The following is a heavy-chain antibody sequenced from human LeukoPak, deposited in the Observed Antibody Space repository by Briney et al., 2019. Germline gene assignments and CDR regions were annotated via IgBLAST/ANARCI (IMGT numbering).Heavy chain of an antibody. J-gene: IGHJ3*02. Sequence: ASVKVSCKASGYTFTSYGISWVRQAPGQGLEWMGWINPNSGGTNYAQKFQGRVTMTRDTSISTAYMEPSRLRSDDTAVYYCASSYYYDSSGYYPDAFDIWGQGTMVTVSS. CDR2: INPNSGGT. V-gene: IGHV1-2*02. CDR1: GYTFTSYG. CDR3: ASSYYYDSSGYYPDAFDI. D-gene: IGHD3-22*01.